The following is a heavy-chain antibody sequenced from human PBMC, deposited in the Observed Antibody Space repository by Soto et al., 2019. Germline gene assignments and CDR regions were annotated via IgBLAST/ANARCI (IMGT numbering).Heavy chain of an antibody. CDR1: GGSISSYY. D-gene: IGHD3-10*01. CDR2: IYYSGST. Sequence: ASETLSLTCTASGGSISSYYWSWIRQPPGKGLEWIGYIYYSGSTNYNPSLKSRVTISVDTSKNQFSLKLSSVTAADTAVYYCARHYYGSGSYYNSYFDYWGQGTLVTVSS. CDR3: ARHYYGSGSYYNSYFDY. J-gene: IGHJ4*02. V-gene: IGHV4-59*08.